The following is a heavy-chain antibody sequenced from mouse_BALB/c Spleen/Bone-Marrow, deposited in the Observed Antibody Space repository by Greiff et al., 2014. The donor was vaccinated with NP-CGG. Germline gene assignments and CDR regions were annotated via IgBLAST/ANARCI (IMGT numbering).Heavy chain of an antibody. Sequence: VQLQQSGAELVKPGASVKLSCKASGYTFTSYWMHWVKQRPGQGLEWIGEINPSNGRTNYNEKFKTKATLTEDKSSNTAYMQLSRLTSEDSAVYYCARKGADYEDYWGQGTTLTVSS. J-gene: IGHJ2*01. CDR2: INPSNGRT. V-gene: IGHV1S81*02. CDR1: GYTFTSYW. CDR3: ARKGADYEDY. D-gene: IGHD2-4*01.